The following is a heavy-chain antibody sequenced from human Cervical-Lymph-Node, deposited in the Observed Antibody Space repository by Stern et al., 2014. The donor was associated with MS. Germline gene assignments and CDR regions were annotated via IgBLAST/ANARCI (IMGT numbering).Heavy chain of an antibody. Sequence: VQLVESGAEVKKPGASVKVSCKASGYTFTSYYIHWVRQAPGHGLAWMGIIDPSGGSTSYAQKFQGRVTMTRDPSTSTVHMELSSLRSEDTAVYYCARDYCSSATCSHHYWGQGTLVTVSS. CDR2: IDPSGGST. V-gene: IGHV1-46*01. J-gene: IGHJ4*02. CDR1: GYTFTSYY. CDR3: ARDYCSSATCSHHY. D-gene: IGHD2-2*01.